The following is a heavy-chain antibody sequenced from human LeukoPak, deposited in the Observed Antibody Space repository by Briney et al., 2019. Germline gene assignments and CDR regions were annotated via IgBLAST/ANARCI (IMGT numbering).Heavy chain of an antibody. J-gene: IGHJ4*02. D-gene: IGHD6-19*01. Sequence: GGPLRPSCGASGFAFSSYGMHWVRQAPGKGLEWVAFISYDGSNKYYADSVKGRFTISRDNSKNTLYLQMNSLRAEDTAVYYCAKARRIAVARPFDYWGQGTLVTVSS. V-gene: IGHV3-30*18. CDR2: ISYDGSNK. CDR1: GFAFSSYG. CDR3: AKARRIAVARPFDY.